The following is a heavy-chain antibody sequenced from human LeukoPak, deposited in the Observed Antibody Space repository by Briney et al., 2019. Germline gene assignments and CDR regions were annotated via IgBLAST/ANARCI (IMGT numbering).Heavy chain of an antibody. CDR2: ITSGASTI. J-gene: IGHJ4*02. V-gene: IGHV3-48*03. D-gene: IGHD1-26*01. Sequence: GGSLRLSCAASGFTFSNYEMNWVRQAPGKGLEWVSYITSGASTIYYADSVKGRFTISRDNAKNSPYLQMNSLRVEDTAVYYCARQDPELAYWGQGTLVTVSS. CDR1: GFTFSNYE. CDR3: ARQDPELAY.